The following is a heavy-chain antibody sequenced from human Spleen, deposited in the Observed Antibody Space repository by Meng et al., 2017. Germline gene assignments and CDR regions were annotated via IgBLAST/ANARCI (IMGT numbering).Heavy chain of an antibody. CDR3: AKTHSYGYSDP. J-gene: IGHJ5*02. Sequence: QVQLVQSGAEVKEPGALVNISCKTSGYTFRTSGVTWVRQAPGQGLEYLGWISAYNGNTNYAQKLQGRVTMTTDASTSTAYMELRSLRSDDTAIYYCAKTHSYGYSDPWGQGTLVTVSS. V-gene: IGHV1-18*01. CDR2: ISAYNGNT. CDR1: GYTFRTSG. D-gene: IGHD5-18*01.